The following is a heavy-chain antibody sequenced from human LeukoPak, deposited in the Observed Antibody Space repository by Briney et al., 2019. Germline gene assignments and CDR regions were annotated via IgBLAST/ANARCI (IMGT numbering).Heavy chain of an antibody. CDR1: GGSFSYYY. J-gene: IGHJ4*02. D-gene: IGHD2-21*02. Sequence: PSETLSLTCAVYGGSFSYYYWSWIRQPPEKGLEWIGEINHSRSTNYNPSLKSRVTISVDTSKNQFSLKLSSVTSADTAVYYCARGGFYCGDDCYVDYWSQGTLVTVSS. CDR3: ARGGFYCGDDCYVDY. CDR2: INHSRST. V-gene: IGHV4-34*01.